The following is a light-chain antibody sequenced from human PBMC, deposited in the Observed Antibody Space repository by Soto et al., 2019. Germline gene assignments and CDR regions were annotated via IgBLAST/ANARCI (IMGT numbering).Light chain of an antibody. J-gene: IGLJ2*01. CDR1: SSNIGSNA. V-gene: IGLV1-44*01. CDR3: AAWDDTLNGVV. Sequence: QSVLTQPPSASGIPGQRVTISCSGSSSNIGSNAVNWYQLLPGTAPKLLIYSNDRRPSGVPDRFSGSKSGTSASLAISGLQSEDEADYYCAAWDDTLNGVVFGGGTKVTVL. CDR2: SND.